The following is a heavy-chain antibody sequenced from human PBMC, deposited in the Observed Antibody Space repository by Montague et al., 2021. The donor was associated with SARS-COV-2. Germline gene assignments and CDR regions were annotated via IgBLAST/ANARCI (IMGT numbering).Heavy chain of an antibody. J-gene: IGHJ6*02. CDR1: GGSFSGYY. CDR3: ARTVVVPAAMSRYYGMDV. Sequence: SETLSLTCAVYGGSFSGYYWSWIRQPPGKGLEWIGEIYHSGSTNYNPSLKSRVTISVDTSKNQFSLRLSSVTAADTAVYYCARTVVVPAAMSRYYGMDVWGQGTSVTVSS. V-gene: IGHV4-34*01. D-gene: IGHD2-2*01. CDR2: IYHSGST.